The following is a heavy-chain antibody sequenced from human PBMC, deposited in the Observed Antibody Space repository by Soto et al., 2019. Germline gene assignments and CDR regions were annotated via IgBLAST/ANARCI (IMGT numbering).Heavy chain of an antibody. CDR3: ARDSRWSGSYSYYYYGMDV. V-gene: IGHV1-46*01. CDR1: GYTFTSYY. CDR2: INPSGGST. D-gene: IGHD1-26*01. J-gene: IGHJ6*02. Sequence: ASVKVSCMASGYTFTSYYMHWVRQAPGQGLEWMGIINPSGGSTSYAQKFQGRVTMTRDTSTSTVYMELSSLRSEDTAVYYCARDSRWSGSYSYYYYGMDVWGQGTTVTVSS.